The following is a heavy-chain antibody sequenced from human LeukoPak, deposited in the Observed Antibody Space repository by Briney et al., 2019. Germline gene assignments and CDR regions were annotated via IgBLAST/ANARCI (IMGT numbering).Heavy chain of an antibody. CDR1: GFMVSRNY. CDR2: IHSDGST. D-gene: IGHD1-26*01. Sequence: GGSLRLPRAASGFMVSRNYMTWVRQAPAKGREWVSVIHSDGSTYCADSVKGRFTISRDNSKNTVSLQMNSLRAEDTAVYYCARVTSFSGSCYPFDYWGQGTLVTVSS. J-gene: IGHJ4*02. V-gene: IGHV3-53*01. CDR3: ARVTSFSGSCYPFDY.